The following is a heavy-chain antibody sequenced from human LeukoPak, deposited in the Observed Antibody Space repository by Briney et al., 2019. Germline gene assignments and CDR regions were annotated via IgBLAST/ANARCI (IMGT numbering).Heavy chain of an antibody. CDR1: GFTFSSCS. D-gene: IGHD3-3*01. Sequence: GGSLRLSCAASGFTFSSCSMNWVRQAPGKGLEWVSYISSGSSSIYYADSVKGRFTISRDNAKNSLYLQMNSLRAEDTAVYYCAREAYDFWSGYYESSTFDYWGQGTLVTVSS. V-gene: IGHV3-48*04. J-gene: IGHJ4*02. CDR3: AREAYDFWSGYYESSTFDY. CDR2: ISSGSSSI.